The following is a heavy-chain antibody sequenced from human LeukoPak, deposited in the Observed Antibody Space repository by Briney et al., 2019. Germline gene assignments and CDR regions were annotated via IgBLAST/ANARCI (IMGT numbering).Heavy chain of an antibody. J-gene: IGHJ4*02. D-gene: IGHD3-10*01. CDR2: IHYSGST. CDR1: GGSISRRYNC. Sequence: PSQTLSPTCTVSGGSISRRYNCWGWLPQPPGKGLEWIGSIHYSGSTYYNPSLKSRVTVSVDTSKNQFTVNLSSVTAADTAVYYCTRHFGSGRDDYWGQGTLVTVSS. CDR3: TRHFGSGRDDY. V-gene: IGHV4-39*01.